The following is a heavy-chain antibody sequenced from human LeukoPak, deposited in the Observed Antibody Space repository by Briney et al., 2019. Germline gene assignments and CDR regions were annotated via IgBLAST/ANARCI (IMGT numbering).Heavy chain of an antibody. CDR1: GGSITSYY. Sequence: SDTLSLTCTVPGGSITSYYWSWIRQPTGKGLEWIGYMHSRGSTNYNPSLKSRVTISVDTSKNQFSLKLSSVTAADTAVYYCSQSRYYYGSGSYYSAYLMDVWGQGTTVTVSS. J-gene: IGHJ6*02. D-gene: IGHD3-10*01. CDR2: MHSRGST. V-gene: IGHV4-59*07. CDR3: SQSRYYYGSGSYYSAYLMDV.